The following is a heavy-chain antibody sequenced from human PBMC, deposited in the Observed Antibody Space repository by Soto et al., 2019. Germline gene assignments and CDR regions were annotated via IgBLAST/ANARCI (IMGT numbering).Heavy chain of an antibody. CDR3: ARGKFLEWLLSLYYYYYMDV. V-gene: IGHV1-8*01. CDR1: GYTFTSYD. CDR2: MNPNSGNT. D-gene: IGHD3-3*01. Sequence: ASVKVSCKASGYTFTSYDINLVRQATGQGLEWMGWMNPNSGNTGYAQKFQGRVTMTRNTSISTAYMELSSLRSEDTAVYYCARGKFLEWLLSLYYYYYMDVWGKGTTVTVS. J-gene: IGHJ6*03.